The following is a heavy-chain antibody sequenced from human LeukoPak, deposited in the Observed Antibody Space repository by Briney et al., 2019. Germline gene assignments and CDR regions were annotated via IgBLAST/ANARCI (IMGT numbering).Heavy chain of an antibody. CDR2: ISYDGRNK. CDR1: GFNLRSYA. V-gene: IGHV3-30-3*02. CDR3: AKGVVVAATRPEFFDY. Sequence: PGGSLRLSCAVSGFNLRSYAMHWVRQAPGKGLAWVAVISYDGRNKYFADSVKGRFTVSRDNSKNTLYLQMNSLRAEDTAVYYCAKGVVVAATRPEFFDYWGQGTLVTVSS. D-gene: IGHD2-15*01. J-gene: IGHJ4*02.